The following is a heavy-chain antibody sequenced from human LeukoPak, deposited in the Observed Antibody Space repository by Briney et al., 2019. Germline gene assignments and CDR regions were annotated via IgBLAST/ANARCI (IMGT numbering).Heavy chain of an antibody. CDR3: ARAKSYFDFDY. CDR2: ISYDGSNK. J-gene: IGHJ4*02. Sequence: PGGSLRLSCAASGFTFSSYAMHWVRQAPGKGLEWVAVISYDGSNKYYADSVKGRFTISRDNSKNTLYLQMSSLRAEDTAVYYCARAKSYFDFDYWGQGTLVTVSS. D-gene: IGHD3-9*01. V-gene: IGHV3-30-3*01. CDR1: GFTFSSYA.